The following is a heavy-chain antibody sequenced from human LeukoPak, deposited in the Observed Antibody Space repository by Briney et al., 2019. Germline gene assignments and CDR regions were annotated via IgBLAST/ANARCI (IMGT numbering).Heavy chain of an antibody. D-gene: IGHD3-22*01. J-gene: IGHJ6*03. Sequence: ASVKVSCKASGYTFTSYDINWVRQATGQGLEWMGIINPSGGSTSYAQKFQGRVTMTRDTSTSTVYMELSSLRSEDTAVYYCASNHYYDSSGYHIYYMDVWGKGTTVTVSS. CDR3: ASNHYYDSSGYHIYYMDV. CDR1: GYTFTSYD. V-gene: IGHV1-46*03. CDR2: INPSGGST.